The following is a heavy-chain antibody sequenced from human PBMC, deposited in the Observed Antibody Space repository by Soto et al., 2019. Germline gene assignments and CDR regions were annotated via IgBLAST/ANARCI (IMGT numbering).Heavy chain of an antibody. CDR1: GGSISSSSYY. D-gene: IGHD3-3*01. J-gene: IGHJ5*02. V-gene: IGHV4-61*05. Sequence: SETLSLTCTVSGGSISSSSYYWGWIRQPPGKGMEWIGYIYYSGSTNYNPSLKSRVTISVDTSKNQFSLKLSSVTAADTAVYYCARSTYYDFWSGYVNNWFDPWGQGTLVTVSS. CDR3: ARSTYYDFWSGYVNNWFDP. CDR2: IYYSGST.